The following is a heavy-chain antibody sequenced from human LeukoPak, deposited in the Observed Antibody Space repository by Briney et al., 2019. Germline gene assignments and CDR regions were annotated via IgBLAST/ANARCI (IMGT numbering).Heavy chain of an antibody. CDR2: ISSSSSYI. CDR3: ARGSEYYDFWSDY. CDR1: GFTFSSYS. J-gene: IGHJ4*02. D-gene: IGHD3-3*01. V-gene: IGHV3-21*01. Sequence: PGGSLRLSCAASGFTFSSYSMNWVRQAPGKGLEWVSSISSSSSYIYYADSVKGRFTISRDNAKNSLYLQMNSLRAEDTAVYYCARGSEYYDFWSDYWGQGTLVTVSS.